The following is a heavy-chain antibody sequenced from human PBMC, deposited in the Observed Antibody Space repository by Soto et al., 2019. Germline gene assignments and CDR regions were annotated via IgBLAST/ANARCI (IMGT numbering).Heavy chain of an antibody. Sequence: QVQLVQSGAEVKKPGSSVKVSCKASGGTFSSYAISWVRQAPGQGLEWMGGIIRIFGTANYAQKFQGRVTITADESTSTAYMELSSLRSEDTAVYYCARNGDCVSTSCYSDYYSGMDVWGQGTTVTVSS. CDR2: IIRIFGTA. V-gene: IGHV1-69*12. J-gene: IGHJ6*02. CDR3: ARNGDCVSTSCYSDYYSGMDV. D-gene: IGHD2-2*02. CDR1: GGTFSSYA.